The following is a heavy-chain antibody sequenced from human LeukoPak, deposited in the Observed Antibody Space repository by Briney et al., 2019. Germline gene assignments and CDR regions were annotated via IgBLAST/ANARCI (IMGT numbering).Heavy chain of an antibody. Sequence: GASVKVSCKASGYAFTGYYMHWVRQAPGQGLEWMGWINPNSGGTNYAQKFQGWVTMTRDTSISAAYMELSRLRSDDTAVYYCARAPDEAANDILTAQPLYYGMDVWGQGTTVTVSS. CDR3: ARAPDEAANDILTAQPLYYGMDV. V-gene: IGHV1-2*04. D-gene: IGHD3-9*01. CDR2: INPNSGGT. J-gene: IGHJ6*02. CDR1: GYAFTGYY.